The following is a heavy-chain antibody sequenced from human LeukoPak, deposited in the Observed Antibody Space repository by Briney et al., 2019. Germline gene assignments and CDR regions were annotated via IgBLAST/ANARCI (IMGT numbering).Heavy chain of an antibody. V-gene: IGHV3-64*01. J-gene: IGHJ4*02. CDR2: ISSNGGST. CDR3: AKSTSSWERVDY. D-gene: IGHD6-13*01. CDR1: GFTFSSYA. Sequence: PGGSLRLSCAASGFTFSSYAMHWVRQAPGKGLEYVSAISSNGGSTYYANSVKGRFTISRDNSKNTLYLQMGSLRAEDMAVYYCAKSTSSWERVDYWGQGTLVTVSS.